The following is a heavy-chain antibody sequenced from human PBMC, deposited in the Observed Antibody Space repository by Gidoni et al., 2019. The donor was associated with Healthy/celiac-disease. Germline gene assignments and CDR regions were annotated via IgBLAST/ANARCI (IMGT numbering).Heavy chain of an antibody. J-gene: IGHJ4*02. CDR2: ISYDGSNK. CDR1: GFTFSSYA. D-gene: IGHD1-26*01. V-gene: IGHV3-30-3*01. CDR3: AREEPLGATALDY. Sequence: QVQLVESGGGVVQPGRSLRLSCAASGFTFSSYAMHWVRQAPGKGLEWVAVISYDGSNKYYADSVKGRFTISRDNSKNTLYLQMNSLRAEDTAVYYCAREEPLGATALDYWGQGTLVTVSS.